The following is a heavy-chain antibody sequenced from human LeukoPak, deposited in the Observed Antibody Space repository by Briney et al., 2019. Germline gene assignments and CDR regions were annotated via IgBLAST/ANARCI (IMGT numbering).Heavy chain of an antibody. CDR2: IYYTGGT. CDR1: GGSISSSSYY. J-gene: IGHJ4*02. D-gene: IGHD3-22*01. Sequence: PSETLSLTCTVSGGSISSSSYYWVWIRQPPGRGLEWIGSIYYTGGTYYRTSLKSRVTISVDTSKNQFSLKLSSVTAADTAVYYCARRYDSSLDYWGQGTLVTVSS. V-gene: IGHV4-39*01. CDR3: ARRYDSSLDY.